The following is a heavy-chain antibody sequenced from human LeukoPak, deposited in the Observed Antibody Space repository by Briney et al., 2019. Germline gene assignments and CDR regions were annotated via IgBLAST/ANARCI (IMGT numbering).Heavy chain of an antibody. Sequence: PGGSLRLSCVASGFTFSSYWMHWVRQAPGKGLVWVSRINSDGSSTSYADSVKGRFTISRENAENTLYLQMNSLRAEDTAVYYCARDASRWGNWFDPWGQGTLVTVSS. CDR3: ARDASRWGNWFDP. D-gene: IGHD6-13*01. V-gene: IGHV3-74*01. CDR2: INSDGSST. CDR1: GFTFSSYW. J-gene: IGHJ5*02.